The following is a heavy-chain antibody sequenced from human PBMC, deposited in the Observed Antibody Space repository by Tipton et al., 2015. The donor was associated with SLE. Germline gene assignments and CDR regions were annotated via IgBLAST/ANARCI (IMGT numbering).Heavy chain of an antibody. V-gene: IGHV4-34*01. D-gene: IGHD4/OR15-4a*01. J-gene: IGHJ4*02. CDR2: INHSGST. Sequence: TLSLTCAFYGGSFSVYYWTWIRQPPGRGLEWIGGINHSGSTNYNPSLKSRVPISVDTSKNQFSLKLRSVTAADAAVYYCARRCAKGLGYWGQGTLVTVSS. CDR1: GGSFSVYY. CDR3: ARRCAKGLGY.